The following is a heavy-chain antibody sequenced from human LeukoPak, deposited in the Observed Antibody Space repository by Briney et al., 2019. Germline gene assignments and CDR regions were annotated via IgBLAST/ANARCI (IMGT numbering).Heavy chain of an antibody. Sequence: GGSLRLPCAASGFTFSSYAMHWVRQAPGKGLEWVAVISYDGSNKYYADSVKGRFTISRDNSKNTLYLQMNSLRAEDTAVYYCAGRTPFGVVIIPYFDYWGQGTLVTVSS. D-gene: IGHD3-3*01. CDR2: ISYDGSNK. J-gene: IGHJ4*02. V-gene: IGHV3-30-3*01. CDR3: AGRTPFGVVIIPYFDY. CDR1: GFTFSSYA.